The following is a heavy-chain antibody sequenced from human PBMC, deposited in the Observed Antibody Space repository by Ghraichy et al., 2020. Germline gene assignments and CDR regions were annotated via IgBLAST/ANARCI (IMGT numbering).Heavy chain of an antibody. D-gene: IGHD3-10*01. CDR2: IYYSGST. Sequence: SETLSLTCSVSGGSISSSSGYHWGWIRQPPGKGLEWIGSIYYSGSTYYNPSLKSRVTISVDTSKNQFSLKLSSVTAADTAIYYCARTYYYGSGSSNWFDPGGQGTLVSFSS. V-gene: IGHV4-39*01. CDR3: ARTYYYGSGSSNWFDP. CDR1: GGSISSSSGYH. J-gene: IGHJ5*02.